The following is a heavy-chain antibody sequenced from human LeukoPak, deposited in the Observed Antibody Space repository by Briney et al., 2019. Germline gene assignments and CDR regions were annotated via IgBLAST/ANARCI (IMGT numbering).Heavy chain of an antibody. J-gene: IGHJ4*02. D-gene: IGHD3-10*01. V-gene: IGHV3-30*04. Sequence: PGGSLRLSCAASGFTFSSYAMHWVRQAPGKGLEWVAVISYDGSNKYYADSVKGRFTISRDTSKTTISLQMNSLRVEDSAVYYCAKWTRTTLFRGDRARFDSWGQGTLVTVSS. CDR3: AKWTRTTLFRGDRARFDS. CDR2: ISYDGSNK. CDR1: GFTFSSYA.